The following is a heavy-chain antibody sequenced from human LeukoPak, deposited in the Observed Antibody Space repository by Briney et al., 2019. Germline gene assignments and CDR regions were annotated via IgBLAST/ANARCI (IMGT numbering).Heavy chain of an antibody. J-gene: IGHJ5*02. D-gene: IGHD6-19*01. V-gene: IGHV3-23*01. CDR3: VGGGWYDLGWFDP. CDR2: INGSGGST. Sequence: GGSLRLSCAASGFTFSSYAMSWVRQAPGKGLEWVSAINGSGGSTYYADSVKGRFTISRDNSKNTLYLQMNSLRAEDTAVYYCVGGGWYDLGWFDPWGQGTLVTVSS. CDR1: GFTFSSYA.